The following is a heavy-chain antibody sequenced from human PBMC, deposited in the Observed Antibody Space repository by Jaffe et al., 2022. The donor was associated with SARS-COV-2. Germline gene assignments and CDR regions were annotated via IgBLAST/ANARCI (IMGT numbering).Heavy chain of an antibody. J-gene: IGHJ6*02. CDR2: IKSKTDGGTT. CDR1: GFTFSNAW. Sequence: EVQLVESGGGLVKPGGSLRLSCAASGFTFSNAWMSWVRQAPGKGLEWVGRIKSKTDGGTTDYAAPVKGRFTISRDDSKNTLYLQMNSLKTEDTAVYYCTTDRSSGWGIYYYYGMDVWGQGTTVTVSS. CDR3: TTDRSSGWGIYYYYGMDV. V-gene: IGHV3-15*01. D-gene: IGHD3-22*01.